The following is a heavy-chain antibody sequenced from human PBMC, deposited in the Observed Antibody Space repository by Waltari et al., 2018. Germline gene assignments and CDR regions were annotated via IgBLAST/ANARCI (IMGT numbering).Heavy chain of an antibody. CDR2: IYSGGST. J-gene: IGHJ6*03. D-gene: IGHD4-17*01. Sequence: QVQLVESGGGVVQPGGSLRLSCAASGFTFSSSGLHWVRQAPGKGLEWVSVIYSGGSTYYADSVKGRFTISRDNSKNTLYLQMNSLRAEDTAVYYCARDGHYAYYYYMDVWGKGTTVTVSS. CDR1: GFTFSSSG. CDR3: ARDGHYAYYYYMDV. V-gene: IGHV3-NL1*01.